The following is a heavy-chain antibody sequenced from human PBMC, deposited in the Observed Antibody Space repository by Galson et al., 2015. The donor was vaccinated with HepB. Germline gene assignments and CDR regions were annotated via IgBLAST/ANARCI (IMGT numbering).Heavy chain of an antibody. CDR1: GFSYSAYS. CDR3: VRASRGTVSGTSWYFDL. J-gene: IGHJ2*01. V-gene: IGHV3-21*04. Sequence: SLRLSCAGSGFSYSAYSMDWVRQAPGKGLEWVSSIDRSSSYIFYADSVKGRFTVSRDNAENSLYLQMNSLRVEDTALYYCVRASRGTVSGTSWYFDLWGRGTLVTVS. CDR2: IDRSSSYI. D-gene: IGHD6-19*01.